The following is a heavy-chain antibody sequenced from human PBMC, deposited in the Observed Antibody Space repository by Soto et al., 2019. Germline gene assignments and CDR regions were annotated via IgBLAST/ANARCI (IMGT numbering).Heavy chain of an antibody. CDR2: IFYSGTT. CDR1: GASITRGCYY. J-gene: IGHJ5*02. Sequence: PSETLSLTCIFCGASITRGCYYWNWIRQHPGKGLEWIGYIFYSGTTYYNPSLKSRVTISVDTSKNQFSLKLSSVTAADTAVYYCARSVDPWGQGTLVTVS. V-gene: IGHV4-31*03. CDR3: ARSVDP.